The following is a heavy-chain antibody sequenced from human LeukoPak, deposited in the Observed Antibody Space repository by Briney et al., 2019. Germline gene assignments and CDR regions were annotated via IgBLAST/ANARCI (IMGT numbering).Heavy chain of an antibody. CDR1: GFSFSAYW. J-gene: IGHJ4*02. CDR3: ARFGYVAAVDV. Sequence: QPGGPLRLSCAASGFSFSAYWMTWVRQAPGTGLEWVANINPAGSETYYVDPVKGRFSISRDNAKNLVYLQMNSLRAEDTAVYHCARFGYVAAVDVWGQGTPVTVSS. CDR2: INPAGSET. V-gene: IGHV3-7*01. D-gene: IGHD2-15*01.